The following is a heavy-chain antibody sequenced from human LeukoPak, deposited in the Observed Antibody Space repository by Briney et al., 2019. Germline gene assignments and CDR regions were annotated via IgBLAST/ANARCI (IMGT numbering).Heavy chain of an antibody. CDR3: ARVPTAVDTAMVTAY. D-gene: IGHD5-18*01. Sequence: ASVKVSCKASGGTFSSYAISWVRQAPGQGLEWMGRIIPILGIANYAQKFQGRVTITADKSTSTAYMELSSLRPEDTAVYYCARVPTAVDTAMVTAYWGQGTLVTVSS. CDR1: GGTFSSYA. CDR2: IIPILGIA. V-gene: IGHV1-69*04. J-gene: IGHJ4*02.